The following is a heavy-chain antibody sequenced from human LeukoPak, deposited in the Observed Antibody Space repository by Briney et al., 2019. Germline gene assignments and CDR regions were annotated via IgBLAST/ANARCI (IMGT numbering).Heavy chain of an antibody. CDR1: GFTFSSYA. D-gene: IGHD4-17*01. J-gene: IGHJ4*02. CDR3: AKDLHFWSSSTVTTAGVDS. V-gene: IGHV3-23*01. Sequence: PGGSLRLSCAASGFTFSSYAMSWVRKTPGKGLEWVSVICNSAGNAYYADSVKGRFTISRDNSKNTLYLQMNSLRVEATAVYYCAKDLHFWSSSTVTTAGVDSWGQGTLVTVSS. CDR2: ICNSAGNA.